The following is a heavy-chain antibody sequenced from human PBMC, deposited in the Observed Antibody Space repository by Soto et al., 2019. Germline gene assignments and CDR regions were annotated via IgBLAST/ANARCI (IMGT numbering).Heavy chain of an antibody. J-gene: IGHJ6*02. D-gene: IGHD6-19*01. CDR3: ARDLLAVAVDYGMDV. CDR2: INPSGGST. CDR1: GYTFTSYS. Sequence: QVQLVQSGAEVKKPGASVKVSCKASGYTFTSYSMHWVRQAPGQGLEWMGIINPSGGSTSYAQKFQGRVTMARDTCTRRVYMELSSLRSEDTAVYYCARDLLAVAVDYGMDVWGQGTTVTVSS. V-gene: IGHV1-46*01.